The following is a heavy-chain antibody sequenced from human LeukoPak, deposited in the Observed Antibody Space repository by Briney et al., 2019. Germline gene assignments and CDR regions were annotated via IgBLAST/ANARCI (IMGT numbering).Heavy chain of an antibody. Sequence: PGGSLRLSCAASGFTFSSYGIHWVRQAPGKGLEWVAVIWYDGTNKYYADSVKGRFTISRDNSKNTLYLQMNSLRAEDTAVYYCARDLSDGVVTAIAHYWGREPWSPSPQ. CDR3: ARDLSDGVVTAIAHY. D-gene: IGHD2-21*02. CDR2: IWYDGTNK. CDR1: GFTFSSYG. J-gene: IGHJ4*02. V-gene: IGHV3-33*01.